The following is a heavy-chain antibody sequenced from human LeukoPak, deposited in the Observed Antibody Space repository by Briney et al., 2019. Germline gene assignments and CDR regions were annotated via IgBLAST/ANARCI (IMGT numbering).Heavy chain of an antibody. CDR2: IIPIFGTA. CDR1: GGTFSSYA. V-gene: IGHV1-69*06. Sequence: GASVKVSCKASGGTFSSYAISWVRQAPGQGFEWMGGIIPIFGTANYAQKFQGRVTITADKSTSTAYMELSSLRSEDTAVYYCARDGHCSGGSCYSVAFDYRGQGTLVTVSS. J-gene: IGHJ4*02. D-gene: IGHD2-15*01. CDR3: ARDGHCSGGSCYSVAFDY.